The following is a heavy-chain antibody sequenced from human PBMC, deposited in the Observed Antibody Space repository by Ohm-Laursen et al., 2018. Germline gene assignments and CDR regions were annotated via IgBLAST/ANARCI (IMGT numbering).Heavy chain of an antibody. CDR1: GYAFTSYY. CDR2: INPSGGST. Sequence: ASVKVSCKASGYAFTSYYMHWVRQAPGQGLEWMGIINPSGGSTSYAQKFQGRVTMTRDTSTSTVYMELSSLRSEDTAVYYCACRSSSSGFDYWGQGTLVTVSS. D-gene: IGHD6-6*01. CDR3: ACRSSSSGFDY. J-gene: IGHJ4*02. V-gene: IGHV1-46*01.